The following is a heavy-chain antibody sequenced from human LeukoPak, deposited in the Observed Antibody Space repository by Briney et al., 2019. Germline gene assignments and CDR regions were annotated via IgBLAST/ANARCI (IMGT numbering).Heavy chain of an antibody. D-gene: IGHD2/OR15-2a*01. Sequence: GASVKVSCKASGYIFTSYYMHWVRQAPGQGREWKGISNPSVVSTSYTQKFQGRVTITRDTSTTTVYMELSSLRSQDTAVYYCARHKEVGDYYYFDYWGQGTLVTVSS. J-gene: IGHJ4*02. CDR2: SNPSVVST. CDR1: GYIFTSYY. V-gene: IGHV1-46*01. CDR3: ARHKEVGDYYYFDY.